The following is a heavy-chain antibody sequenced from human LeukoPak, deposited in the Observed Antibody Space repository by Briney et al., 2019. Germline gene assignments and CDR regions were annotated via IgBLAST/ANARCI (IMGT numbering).Heavy chain of an antibody. D-gene: IGHD3-10*01. CDR1: GFSLSTSGVG. CDR2: IYWDDDK. Sequence: SGPTLVNPTQTLTLTCTFSGFSLSTSGVGVGWIRQPPGKALEWLAVIYWDDDKRYSPSLKSRLTITKDTSKNQVVLTMTNMDPVDTATYYCAHNRWLRGVILGQFDYWGQGTLVTVSS. CDR3: AHNRWLRGVILGQFDY. V-gene: IGHV2-5*02. J-gene: IGHJ4*02.